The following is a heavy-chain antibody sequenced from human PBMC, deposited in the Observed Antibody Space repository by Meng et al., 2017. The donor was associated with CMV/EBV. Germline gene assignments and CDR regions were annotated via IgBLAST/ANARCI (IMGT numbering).Heavy chain of an antibody. CDR2: ISSSGSTI. Sequence: GGSLRLSCAASGFTFSDYYMSWIRQAPGKGLEWVSYISSSGSTIYYADSVKGRFTISRDNAKNSLYLQMNSLRAEDTAVYYCARDLPHCSSTSCQYYFDYWGQGTLVTVSS. CDR1: GFTFSDYY. J-gene: IGHJ4*02. CDR3: ARDLPHCSSTSCQYYFDY. V-gene: IGHV3-11*04. D-gene: IGHD2-2*01.